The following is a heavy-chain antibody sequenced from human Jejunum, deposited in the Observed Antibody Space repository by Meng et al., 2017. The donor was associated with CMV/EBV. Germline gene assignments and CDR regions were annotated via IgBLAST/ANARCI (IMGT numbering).Heavy chain of an antibody. CDR1: GLRFTNAW. Sequence: EVELVGVGGGLVVPGGAVTLSCAASGLRFTNAWMSWVRQAPGKDLEWVGRIRSKDAGGTSDYAAPVKGRFTISRDDSKNMLYLQMNSLKSEDTAVYYCAHYGAAEYFQDWGQGTLVTVSS. J-gene: IGHJ1*01. CDR2: IRSKDAGGTS. V-gene: IGHV3-15*01. CDR3: AHYGAAEYFQD. D-gene: IGHD4-17*01.